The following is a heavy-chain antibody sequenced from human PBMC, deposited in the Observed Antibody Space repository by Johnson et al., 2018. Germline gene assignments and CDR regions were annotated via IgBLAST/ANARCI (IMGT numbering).Heavy chain of an antibody. J-gene: IGHJ6*03. V-gene: IGHV3-49*03. Sequence: VQLVESGGGLVQPGRSLRLSCTASGFTFGDYAMSWFRQAPGKGLEGVGFIRSKAYCGTTEYAASVKGRFTIPRNDSKSIPYLQMTSLKTEDTAVYYCTRHQNYYYYMDVWGKGTTVTVSS. CDR1: GFTFGDYA. CDR3: TRHQNYYYYMDV. CDR2: IRSKAYCGTT.